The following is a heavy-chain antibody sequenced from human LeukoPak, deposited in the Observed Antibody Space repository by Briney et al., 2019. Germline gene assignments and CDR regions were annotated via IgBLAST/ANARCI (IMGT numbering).Heavy chain of an antibody. CDR2: ISNSGGNI. CDR1: GFTFNNXX. CDR3: ANFACCHFDSESGY. J-gene: IGHJ4*02. Sequence: SGFTFNNXXXXWVRXXPGXXXXXXXSISNSGGNIDYRNSVKGRFTISRDNSKNTLYLQMDSLGAEDTAVYYCANFACCHFDSESGYWGQGTLVTVSS. D-gene: IGHD3-9*01. V-gene: IGHV3-23*01.